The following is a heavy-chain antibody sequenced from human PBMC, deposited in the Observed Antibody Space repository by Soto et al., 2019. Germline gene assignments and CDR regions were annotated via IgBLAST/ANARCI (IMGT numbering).Heavy chain of an antibody. CDR1: GYSFSGYY. J-gene: IGHJ4*02. CDR2: IDPNTETT. V-gene: IGHV1-2*02. D-gene: IGHD6-25*01. Sequence: QVQLVQSGAETKNPGASVKVSCKASGYSFSGYYIQWVRQAPGQGPEWLGWIDPNTETTDSSKKFQGRVTMTSDMSTRTVYMELRDLRSDDTAVYYCVSLQTSGWPGVHWGQGTLVTVSS. CDR3: VSLQTSGWPGVH.